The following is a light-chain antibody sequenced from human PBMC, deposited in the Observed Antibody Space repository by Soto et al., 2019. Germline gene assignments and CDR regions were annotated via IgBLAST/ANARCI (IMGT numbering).Light chain of an antibody. Sequence: QMTRSQSSVPPLFRASGTXTCRASQTIIGYLNWYQQKPGKAPRLLINAASNLQSGVPSRFSGRGSGTDFTLTISSLQPEDFATYYCQQLNSYPITFGQGTRLGIK. CDR1: QTIIGY. CDR2: AAS. CDR3: QQLNSYPIT. V-gene: IGKV1-39*01. J-gene: IGKJ5*01.